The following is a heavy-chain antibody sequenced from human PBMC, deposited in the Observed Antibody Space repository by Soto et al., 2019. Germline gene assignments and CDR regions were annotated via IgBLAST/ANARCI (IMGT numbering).Heavy chain of an antibody. CDR1: GFTFSSYW. V-gene: IGHV3-74*01. CDR3: ARGVLLVPHDAFDI. J-gene: IGHJ3*02. D-gene: IGHD6-6*01. CDR2: INSDGSST. Sequence: GGSLRLSCAASGFTFSSYWMHWVRQAPGKGLVWVSRINSDGSSTSYADSVKGRFTISRDNAKNTLYLQMNSLRAEDTAEYYCARGVLLVPHDAFDIWGQGTMVTVSS.